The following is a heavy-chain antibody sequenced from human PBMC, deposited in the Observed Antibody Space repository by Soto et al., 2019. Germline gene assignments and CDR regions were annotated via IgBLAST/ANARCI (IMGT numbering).Heavy chain of an antibody. CDR2: TSYDGSNK. CDR1: GFTFSSFA. V-gene: IGHV3-30-3*01. Sequence: GGSLRLSCAGSGFTFSSFAMSWVRQSPGKGLEWVAATSYDGSNKYYADSVKDRFIISRDNSKNTLDLLLNTLRAEDTAVYYCAGVYYGGNSVNNYWGQGTPVTVSS. J-gene: IGHJ4*02. D-gene: IGHD2-8*01. CDR3: AGVYYGGNSVNNY.